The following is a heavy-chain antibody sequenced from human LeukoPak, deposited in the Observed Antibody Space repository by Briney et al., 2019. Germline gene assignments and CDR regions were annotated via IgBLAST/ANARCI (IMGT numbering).Heavy chain of an antibody. D-gene: IGHD6-19*01. V-gene: IGHV1-8*01. Sequence: ASVKVSCKASGYTFTSYDINWVRQATGQGLEWMGWMNPNSGNTGYAQKFQGRVTMTRNTSISTAYMELSSLRSEDTAVYYCARGRQWRVKGTFDYWGQGTLVTVSS. CDR1: GYTFTSYD. CDR2: MNPNSGNT. J-gene: IGHJ4*02. CDR3: ARGRQWRVKGTFDY.